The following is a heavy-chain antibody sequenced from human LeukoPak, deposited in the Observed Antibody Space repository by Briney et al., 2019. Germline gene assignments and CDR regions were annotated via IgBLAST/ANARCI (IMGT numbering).Heavy chain of an antibody. CDR1: GGTFSSYA. Sequence: GASVKVSCKASGGTFSSYAISWVRQAPGQGHEWMGRIIPILGIANYAQKFQGRVTITADKSTSTAYMELSSLRSEDTAVYYCATIAGGWTYYFDYWGQGTLVTVSS. CDR2: IIPILGIA. CDR3: ATIAGGWTYYFDY. V-gene: IGHV1-69*04. J-gene: IGHJ4*02. D-gene: IGHD6-19*01.